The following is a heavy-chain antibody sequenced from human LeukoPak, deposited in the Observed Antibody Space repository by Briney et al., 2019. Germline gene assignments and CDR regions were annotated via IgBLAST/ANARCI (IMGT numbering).Heavy chain of an antibody. V-gene: IGHV1-69*06. D-gene: IGHD3-10*01. CDR3: ARDYDTTSGSLGDY. CDR2: IIPIFGTA. J-gene: IGHJ4*02. Sequence: SVKVSCKASGGTFSSYAISWVRQAPGQGLEWMGGIIPIFGTANYAQKFQGRVTITADKSTSTAYMELSSLRAEDTAVYYCARDYDTTSGSLGDYWGQGTLVTVSS. CDR1: GGTFSSYA.